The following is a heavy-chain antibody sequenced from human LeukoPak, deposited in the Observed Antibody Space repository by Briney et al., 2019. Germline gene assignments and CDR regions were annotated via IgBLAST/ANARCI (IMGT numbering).Heavy chain of an antibody. CDR2: INPNSGGT. J-gene: IGHJ6*02. V-gene: IGHV1-2*02. Sequence: ASVKVSCKASGYTFTGYYMHWVRQAPGQGLEWMGWINPNSGGTNYAQKFQGRVTMTRDTSISTAYMELSRLRSDDTAVYYCASYPYSSGWYYYYGMDVWGQGTTVTVSS. D-gene: IGHD6-19*01. CDR3: ASYPYSSGWYYYYGMDV. CDR1: GYTFTGYY.